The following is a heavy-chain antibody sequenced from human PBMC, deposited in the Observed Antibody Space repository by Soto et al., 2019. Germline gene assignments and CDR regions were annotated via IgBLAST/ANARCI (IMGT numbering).Heavy chain of an antibody. Sequence: QVPLVQSGAEVKKPGASVKVSCKASGYTFTSYGITWVRQAPGQGLEWMGWISAYNGNTNYAQKLQGRVTMTTDTSTSTAYMELRSLRSDDTAVYYCARDHIVVVPAALSDYYYYYMDVWGKGTTVTVSS. CDR2: ISAYNGNT. CDR1: GYTFTSYG. D-gene: IGHD2-2*01. J-gene: IGHJ6*03. CDR3: ARDHIVVVPAALSDYYYYYMDV. V-gene: IGHV1-18*01.